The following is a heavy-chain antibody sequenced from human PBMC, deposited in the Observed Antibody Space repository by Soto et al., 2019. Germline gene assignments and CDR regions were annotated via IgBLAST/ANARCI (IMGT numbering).Heavy chain of an antibody. CDR1: GGSISSGDYY. Sequence: PSETLSLTCTVSGGSISSGDYYWSWIRQPPGKGLEWIGYIYYSGSTYYNPSLKSRVTISVDTSKNQFSLRLSSVTAADTAVYYCARSVHDFWSVFAFWGQGTLVTVSS. V-gene: IGHV4-30-4*01. D-gene: IGHD3-3*01. CDR3: ARSVHDFWSVFAF. J-gene: IGHJ4*02. CDR2: IYYSGST.